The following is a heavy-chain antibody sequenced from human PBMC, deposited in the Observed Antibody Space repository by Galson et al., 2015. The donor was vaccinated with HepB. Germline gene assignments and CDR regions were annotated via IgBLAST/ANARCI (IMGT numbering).Heavy chain of an antibody. J-gene: IGHJ4*02. D-gene: IGHD4-23*01. Sequence: SVKVSCKASGYTFATYGISWVRQAPGQRLEWMGWISTYNGNTNFAQNLQGRVAMTTDRSTSTVYMELRSLRSDDTAVYYCARVVRGGASYFDYWGQGTPVTVSS. CDR1: GYTFATYG. CDR3: ARVVRGGASYFDY. V-gene: IGHV1-18*01. CDR2: ISTYNGNT.